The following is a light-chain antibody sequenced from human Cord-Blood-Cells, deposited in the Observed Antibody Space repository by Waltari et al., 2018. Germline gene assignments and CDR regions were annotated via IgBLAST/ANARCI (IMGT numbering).Light chain of an antibody. CDR2: EGS. Sequence: QSALTQPASVSGSPGQSITISCTGTSSDVGSYNLVSWYQQHPGKAPKLMIYEGSKRLSGVSNLFSGSKSGNTASLTISGLQAEDEADYYCCSYAGSSTYNYVFGTGTKVTVL. V-gene: IGLV2-23*01. CDR1: SSDVGSYNL. J-gene: IGLJ1*01. CDR3: CSYAGSSTYNYV.